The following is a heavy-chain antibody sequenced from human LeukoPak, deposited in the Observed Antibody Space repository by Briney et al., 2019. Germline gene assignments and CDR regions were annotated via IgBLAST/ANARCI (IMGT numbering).Heavy chain of an antibody. CDR1: GGSFSGYY. V-gene: IGHV4-34*01. J-gene: IGHJ6*02. CDR3: ARSSSPRTYYYYYYGMDV. Sequence: SETLSLTCAVYGGSFSGYYWSWIRQPPGKGLEWIGEINHSGSTNYNPSLKSRVTISVDTSKNQFSLKLSPVTAADTAVYYCARSSSPRTYYYYYYGMDVWGQGTTVTVSS. CDR2: INHSGST. D-gene: IGHD6-13*01.